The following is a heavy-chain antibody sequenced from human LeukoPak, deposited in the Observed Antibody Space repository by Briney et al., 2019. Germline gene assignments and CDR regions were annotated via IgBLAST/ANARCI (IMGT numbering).Heavy chain of an antibody. D-gene: IGHD2-2*01. J-gene: IGHJ1*01. CDR3: ATYSSSNGREFQY. CDR2: TYYRSKWYN. CDR1: GDSVSSNSAA. V-gene: IGHV6-1*01. Sequence: SQTLSLTCAISGDSVSSNSAAWNWIRQSPSRGLEWLGSTYYRSKWYNDYAVSVKIRITINPDTSKNQFSLQLNSVAPEDAAVYYCATYSSSNGREFQYWGQGTLVTVSS.